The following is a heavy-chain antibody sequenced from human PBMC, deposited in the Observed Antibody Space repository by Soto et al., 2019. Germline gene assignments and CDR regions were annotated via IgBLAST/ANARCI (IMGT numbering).Heavy chain of an antibody. V-gene: IGHV4-4*02. J-gene: IGHJ5*02. Sequence: SETLSLTCAVSSGSISSSNWWSWVRQPPGKGLEWIGEIFHSGNTYYNPSLASRVTISVDTSKNQFSLNLSSVTAADTAVYYCARRCTYYYGSGSYLSSWFDPWGQGTLVTVSS. CDR2: IFHSGNT. CDR3: ARRCTYYYGSGSYLSSWFDP. CDR1: SGSISSSNW. D-gene: IGHD3-10*01.